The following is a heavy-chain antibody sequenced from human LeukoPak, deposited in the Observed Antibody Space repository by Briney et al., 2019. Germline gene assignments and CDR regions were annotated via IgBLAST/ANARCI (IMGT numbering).Heavy chain of an antibody. CDR2: INPNSGGT. D-gene: IGHD2-15*01. J-gene: IGHJ5*02. CDR1: GYTFTGYY. Sequence: GASVKVSCKASGYTFTGYYMHWVRQAPGQGLEWMGWINPNSGGTNYAQKFQGRVTMTRDTSISTAYMELSRLRSDDTAVYYCARGSCSGGSCYSVNNWFDPGAREPWSPSPQ. CDR3: ARGSCSGGSCYSVNNWFDP. V-gene: IGHV1-2*02.